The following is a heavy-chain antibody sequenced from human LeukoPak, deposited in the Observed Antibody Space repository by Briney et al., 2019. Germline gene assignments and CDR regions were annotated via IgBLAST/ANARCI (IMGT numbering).Heavy chain of an antibody. CDR1: GFTFSSYW. D-gene: IGHD5-18*01. Sequence: GGSLRPPCAASGFTFSSYWMHWVRQAPGKGLVWVSRINSGGSSTSYADSVKGRFTISRDNAKNTLYLQMNSLRAEDTAVYYCARGSPVTFDYWGQGTLVTVSS. J-gene: IGHJ4*02. CDR3: ARGSPVTFDY. V-gene: IGHV3-74*01. CDR2: INSGGSST.